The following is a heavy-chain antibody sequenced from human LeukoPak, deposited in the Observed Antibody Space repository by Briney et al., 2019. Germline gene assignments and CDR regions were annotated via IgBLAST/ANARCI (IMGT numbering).Heavy chain of an antibody. Sequence: PSETLSLTCTVSGGSISSGSYYWSWIRQPAGKGLEWIGRIYTSGSTNYNPPLKSRVTISVDTSKNQFSLKLSSVTAADTAVYYCARARLGYCSGGSCTFDYWGQGTLVTVSS. CDR3: ARARLGYCSGGSCTFDY. V-gene: IGHV4-61*02. J-gene: IGHJ4*02. CDR2: IYTSGST. CDR1: GGSISSGSYY. D-gene: IGHD2-15*01.